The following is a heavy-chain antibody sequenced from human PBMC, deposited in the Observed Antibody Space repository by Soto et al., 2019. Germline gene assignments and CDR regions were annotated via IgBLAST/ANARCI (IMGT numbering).Heavy chain of an antibody. CDR3: AREDRTRSRWFDP. V-gene: IGHV1-69*08. Sequence: QVQLVQSGAEVKKPGSSVKVSCKASGGTFSSYTISWVRQAPGQGLEWMGRIIPILGIANYAQKFQGRVTITADKSTITAYMELSSLRSEDTAVYYWAREDRTRSRWFDPWGQGTLVTVSS. CDR2: IIPILGIA. J-gene: IGHJ5*02. D-gene: IGHD2-15*01. CDR1: GGTFSSYT.